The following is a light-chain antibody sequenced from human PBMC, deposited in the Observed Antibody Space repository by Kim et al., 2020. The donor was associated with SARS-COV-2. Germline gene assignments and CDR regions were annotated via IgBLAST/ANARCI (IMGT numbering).Light chain of an antibody. Sequence: VSPDERATLSCRASQSVRSNLAWYQQKPGQAPRLLIYGASTRATGIPARFSGSGSGTEFTLTISSLQSGDFAVYYCQQYNNWPPATFGQGTKLEI. CDR2: GAS. CDR3: QQYNNWPPAT. CDR1: QSVRSN. J-gene: IGKJ2*01. V-gene: IGKV3-15*01.